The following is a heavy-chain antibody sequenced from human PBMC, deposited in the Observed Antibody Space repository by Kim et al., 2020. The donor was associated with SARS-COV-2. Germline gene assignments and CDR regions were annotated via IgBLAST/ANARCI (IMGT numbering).Heavy chain of an antibody. CDR2: INAGNGNK. CDR3: ARNGERDLWSGEVGYLHH. CDR1: GYTFSNYA. Sequence: ASVKVSCKASGYTFSNYAMHWVRQTPGQRPEWMGWINAGNGNKKYSQKFQGRVTITRDTSASTAYMEMSSLRSEDTAVYYCARNGERDLWSGEVGYLHHWGQGTLVTVSS. V-gene: IGHV1-3*01. J-gene: IGHJ1*01. D-gene: IGHD3-3*01.